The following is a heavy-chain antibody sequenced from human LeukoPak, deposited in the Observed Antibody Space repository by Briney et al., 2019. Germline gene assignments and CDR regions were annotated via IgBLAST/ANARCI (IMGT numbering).Heavy chain of an antibody. CDR1: GGSFSGYY. J-gene: IGHJ4*02. V-gene: IGHV4-34*01. D-gene: IGHD3-3*01. CDR2: INHSGST. Sequence: PSETLSLTCAVYGGSFSGYYWSWIRQPPGKGLEWIGEINHSGSTNYNPSLKSRVTISVDTSKNQFSLKLSSVTAAATAVYYCARLLVFWSGPDYWGQGTLVTVSS. CDR3: ARLLVFWSGPDY.